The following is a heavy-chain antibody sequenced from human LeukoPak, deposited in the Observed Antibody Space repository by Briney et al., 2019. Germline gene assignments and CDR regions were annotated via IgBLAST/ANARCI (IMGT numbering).Heavy chain of an antibody. CDR1: RDTLTDYY. CDR2: INPNSGGT. J-gene: IGHJ5*02. V-gene: IGHV1-2*02. D-gene: IGHD4-17*01. Sequence: ASVKVSCKAPRDTLTDYYMHWVRQAPGQGLEWMGWINPNSGGTNSAQKFQGRVTMTRDTSISTAYMELSRLRSDDTAVYYCARAFDDLKDYGDYTWFDPWGQGTLVTVSS. CDR3: ARAFDDLKDYGDYTWFDP.